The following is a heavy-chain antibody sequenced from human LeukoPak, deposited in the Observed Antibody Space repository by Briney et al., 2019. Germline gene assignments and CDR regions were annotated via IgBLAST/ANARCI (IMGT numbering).Heavy chain of an antibody. Sequence: GESLKISCKGSGYSFTSYWIGWVRQMPGKGLEWMGIIYPGDSDTRYSPYFQGQVTISADKSISTAYLQWSSLKASDTAMYYCAIATYYYDSSGYVLDAFDIWGQGTMVTVSS. CDR1: GYSFTSYW. CDR2: IYPGDSDT. D-gene: IGHD3-22*01. J-gene: IGHJ3*02. CDR3: AIATYYYDSSGYVLDAFDI. V-gene: IGHV5-51*01.